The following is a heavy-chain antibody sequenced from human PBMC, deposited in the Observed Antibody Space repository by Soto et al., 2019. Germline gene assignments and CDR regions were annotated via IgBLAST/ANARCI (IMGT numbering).Heavy chain of an antibody. CDR2: ISSSSSYI. Sequence: GGSLRLSCEASGFSFSSYSMNWVRQAPGKGLEWVSSISSSSSYIYYADSVKGRFTISRDNAKNSLYLQMNSLRAEDTAVYYCARGPRGYSYGLVDYWGQGTLVTVSS. CDR1: GFSFSSYS. J-gene: IGHJ4*02. D-gene: IGHD5-18*01. CDR3: ARGPRGYSYGLVDY. V-gene: IGHV3-21*01.